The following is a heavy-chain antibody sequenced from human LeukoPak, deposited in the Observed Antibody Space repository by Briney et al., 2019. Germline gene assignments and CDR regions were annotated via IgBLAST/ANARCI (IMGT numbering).Heavy chain of an antibody. CDR2: ISAYNGNT. D-gene: IGHD4-17*01. Sequence: ASVKVSCKASGYTFTRYGITWVRQAPGQGLEWMGWISAYNGNTNYAQKLQGRVTMTTDTSTSTAYMELRSLRSDDTAVYYCARDVHGDYVSYYYYMDVWGKGTTVTVSS. CDR1: GYTFTRYG. V-gene: IGHV1-18*01. J-gene: IGHJ6*03. CDR3: ARDVHGDYVSYYYYMDV.